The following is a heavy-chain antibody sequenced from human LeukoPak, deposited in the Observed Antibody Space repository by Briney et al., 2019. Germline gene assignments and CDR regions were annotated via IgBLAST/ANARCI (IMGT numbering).Heavy chain of an antibody. D-gene: IGHD2-2*02. CDR3: VRTHFRCSTTKCYSPSYYYMDV. J-gene: IGHJ6*03. V-gene: IGHV3-11*01. CDR1: GFTFSDYY. CDR2: ISSSGTTI. Sequence: GGSLRLSCAASGFTFSDYYMSWIRQAPGKGLEWLSYISSSGTTIYYADSVKGRFTFSRDNAENSLYLQMDSLRAEDTAVYYCVRTHFRCSTTKCYSPSYYYMDVWGKGTKVTVS.